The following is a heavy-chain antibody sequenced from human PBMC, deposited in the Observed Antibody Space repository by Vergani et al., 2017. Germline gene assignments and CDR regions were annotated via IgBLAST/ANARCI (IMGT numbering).Heavy chain of an antibody. V-gene: IGHV3-33*01. Sequence: QVQLVESGGGVVQPGRSLRLSCAASGFTFSSYGMHWVRQAPGKGREWVAVIWYDGSNKYYADSVKGRFTISSNNSKNTLYLQMNSLRAVDTAVYYGARGDYGDSPILDYWGQGTLVTVSS. D-gene: IGHD4-17*01. CDR3: ARGDYGDSPILDY. CDR1: GFTFSSYG. CDR2: IWYDGSNK. J-gene: IGHJ4*02.